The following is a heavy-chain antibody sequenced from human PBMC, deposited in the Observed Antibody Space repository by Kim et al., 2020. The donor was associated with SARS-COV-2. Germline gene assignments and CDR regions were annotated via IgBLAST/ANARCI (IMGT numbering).Heavy chain of an antibody. V-gene: IGHV3-15*01. CDR3: SADLIRDFDWLHS. D-gene: IGHD3-10*01. CDR2: IKSEVDGGTT. J-gene: IGHJ5*01. CDR1: GLPFSNAW. Sequence: GVSLRLSCAVSGLPFSNAWMTWVRQAPGKGLEWVGRIKSEVDGGTTDYAAPVKGRFTISRDDSKNTLYLQMNSLKSEDTGVYYCSADLIRDFDWLHSWGQGTLVTASS.